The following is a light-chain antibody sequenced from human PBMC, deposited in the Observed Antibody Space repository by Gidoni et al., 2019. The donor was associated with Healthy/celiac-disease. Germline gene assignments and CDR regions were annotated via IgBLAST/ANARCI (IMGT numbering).Light chain of an antibody. CDR3: LLSYSGAREV. Sequence: QAVVTQEPSLTVSPGGTVTLTCGSSTGAVTSGHYPYWFQPKPGQAPRTLIYDTSNKHSWTPARFSGSLLGGKAALTLSGAQPEDEAEYYCLLSYSGAREVFGGGTKLTVL. CDR2: DTS. CDR1: TGAVTSGHY. J-gene: IGLJ3*02. V-gene: IGLV7-46*01.